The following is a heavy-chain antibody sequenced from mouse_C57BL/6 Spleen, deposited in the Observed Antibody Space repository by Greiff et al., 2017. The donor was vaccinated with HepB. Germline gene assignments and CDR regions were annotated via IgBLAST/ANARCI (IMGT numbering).Heavy chain of an antibody. V-gene: IGHV1-42*01. CDR3: ARSSNYVGYFDV. CDR1: GYSFTGYY. Sequence: EVKLVESGPELVKPGASVKISCKASGYSFTGYYMNWVKQSPEKSLEWIGEINPSTGGTTYNQKFKAKATLTVDKSSSTAYMQLKSLTSEDSAVYYCARSSNYVGYFDVWGTGTTVTVSS. J-gene: IGHJ1*03. CDR2: INPSTGGT. D-gene: IGHD2-5*01.